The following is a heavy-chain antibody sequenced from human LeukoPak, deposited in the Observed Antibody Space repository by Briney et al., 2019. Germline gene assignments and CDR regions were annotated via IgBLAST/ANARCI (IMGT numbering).Heavy chain of an antibody. V-gene: IGHV3-23*01. CDR2: ISGSGGTT. D-gene: IGHD1-14*01. Sequence: PGGSLRLSCAASGFTFSNYAMHWVRQAPGTGLEWVSTISGSGGTTYYADSVKGRFTISRDNSKNTLYLQMNSLRPEDTAVYYCAKLHNLNCDYWGLGTLATVSS. J-gene: IGHJ4*02. CDR3: AKLHNLNCDY. CDR1: GFTFSNYA.